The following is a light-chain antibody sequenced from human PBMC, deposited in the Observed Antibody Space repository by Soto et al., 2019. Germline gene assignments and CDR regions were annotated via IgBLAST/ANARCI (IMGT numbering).Light chain of an antibody. CDR1: SSDVGGYNF. Sequence: QSVLTQPPSASGSPGQSVTISCTGTSSDVGGYNFVSWFQQHPGKAPKLMIYEVTERPSGVPDRFSGSKSGNTASLTVSGLQAEYEADYYCSSYASSNNYVFGTGTKVTVL. CDR2: EVT. J-gene: IGLJ1*01. V-gene: IGLV2-8*01. CDR3: SSYASSNNYV.